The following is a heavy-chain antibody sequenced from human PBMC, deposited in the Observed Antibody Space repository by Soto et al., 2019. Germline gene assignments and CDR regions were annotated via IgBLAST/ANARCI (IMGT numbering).Heavy chain of an antibody. Sequence: SETLSLTCTVSRGSISSSNPYWGWIRQPPGKGLEWIGSMYYDGSTYYNPSLKSRVTISVDTSKNQFSLKLNSVTAADTAVYYCARQGIEWEGYDKRYFDWSHFDYWGQ. CDR2: MYYDGST. CDR3: ARQGIEWEGYDKRYFDWSHFDY. D-gene: IGHD3-9*01. J-gene: IGHJ4*02. V-gene: IGHV4-39*01. CDR1: RGSISSSNPY.